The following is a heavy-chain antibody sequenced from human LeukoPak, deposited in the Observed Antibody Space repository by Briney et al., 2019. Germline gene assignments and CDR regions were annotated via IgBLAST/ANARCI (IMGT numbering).Heavy chain of an antibody. Sequence: GESLKISCKGSGYSFTSYWIGWVRQTPGKGLEWMGIIYPGDSDTRYSPSFQGQVTISADKSISTAYLQWSSLKASDTAMYYCARNEVYYGSGSYYYGMDVWGQGTTVTVSS. CDR3: ARNEVYYGSGSYYYGMDV. V-gene: IGHV5-51*01. J-gene: IGHJ6*02. CDR2: IYPGDSDT. D-gene: IGHD3-10*01. CDR1: GYSFTSYW.